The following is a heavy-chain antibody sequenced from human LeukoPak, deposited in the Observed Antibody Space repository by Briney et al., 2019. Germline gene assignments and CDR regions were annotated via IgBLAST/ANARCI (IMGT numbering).Heavy chain of an antibody. J-gene: IGHJ4*02. CDR2: IIHGGST. CDR1: GGSFSGYY. Sequence: PSETLSLTCALYGGSFSGYYWSRIRQPPREGLEWVGEIIHGGSTNYNPSLKRRVTIAVVTSKTQFSLKLSSVTAADTAVYYCARHIRVISSSWYGPFDCWGQGILVTVSS. CDR3: ARHIRVISSSWYGPFDC. D-gene: IGHD6-13*01. V-gene: IGHV4-34*12.